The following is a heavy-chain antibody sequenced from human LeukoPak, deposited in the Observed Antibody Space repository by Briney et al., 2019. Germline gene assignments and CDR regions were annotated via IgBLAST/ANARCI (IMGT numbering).Heavy chain of an antibody. CDR1: GFTFDDYA. CDR3: ARYCTNGVCYRDY. Sequence: PGGSLRLSCAASGFTFDDYAMHWVRQAPGKGLEWVSGISWNSGSIGYADSVKGRFTISRDNAKNSLYLQMNSLRAEDTAVYYCARYCTNGVCYRDYWGQGTLVTVSS. J-gene: IGHJ4*02. V-gene: IGHV3-9*01. D-gene: IGHD2-8*01. CDR2: ISWNSGSI.